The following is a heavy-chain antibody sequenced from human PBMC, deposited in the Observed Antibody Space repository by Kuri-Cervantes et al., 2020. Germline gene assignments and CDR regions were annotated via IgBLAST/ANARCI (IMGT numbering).Heavy chain of an antibody. CDR3: ARQKLELRYFDWLLVPNYFDY. D-gene: IGHD3-9*01. Sequence: ASVKVSCKASGGTFSSYTISWVRQAPGQGLEWMGWISAYNGNTNYAQKLQGRVTMTTDTSTSTAYIELRSLRSDDTAVYYCARQKLELRYFDWLLVPNYFDYWGQGTLVTVSS. CDR2: ISAYNGNT. V-gene: IGHV1-18*01. J-gene: IGHJ4*02. CDR1: GGTFSSYT.